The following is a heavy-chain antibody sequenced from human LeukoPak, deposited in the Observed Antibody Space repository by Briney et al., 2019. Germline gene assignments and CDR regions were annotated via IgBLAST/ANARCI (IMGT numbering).Heavy chain of an antibody. CDR2: IYSGGST. V-gene: IGHV3-53*01. J-gene: IGHJ4*02. CDR3: ARVGSLRYFDWFDGEESFDY. Sequence: PGGSLRLSCAASGFTVSSNYMSWVRQAPGKGLEWVSVIYSGGSTYYADSVKGRFTISRDNSKNTLYLQMNSLRAEDTAVYYCARVGSLRYFDWFDGEESFDYWGQGTLVTVSS. CDR1: GFTVSSNY. D-gene: IGHD3-9*01.